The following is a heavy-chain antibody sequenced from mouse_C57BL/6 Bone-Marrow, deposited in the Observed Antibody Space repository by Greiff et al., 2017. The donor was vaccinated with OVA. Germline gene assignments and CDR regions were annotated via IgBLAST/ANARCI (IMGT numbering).Heavy chain of an antibody. J-gene: IGHJ2*01. CDR1: GYTFTDYE. CDR2: IDPETGGT. D-gene: IGHD1-1*01. V-gene: IGHV1-15*01. CDR3: TRRGIYYGSSYFDY. Sequence: VQLVESGAELVRPGASVTLSCKASGYTFTDYEMHWVKQTPVHGLEWIGAIDPETGGTAYNQKFKGKAILTADKSSSTAYMELRSLTSEDSAVYYCTRRGIYYGSSYFDYWGQGTTLTVSS.